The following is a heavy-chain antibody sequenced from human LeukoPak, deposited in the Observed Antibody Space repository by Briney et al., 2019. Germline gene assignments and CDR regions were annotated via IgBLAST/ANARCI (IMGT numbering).Heavy chain of an antibody. CDR1: GGSFSGYY. Sequence: PSETLSLTCAVYGGSFSGYYWSWIRQPPGKGLEWIGEINHSGSTNYNPSLKSRVTISVDTSKNQFSLKLSSVTAADMAVYYCARHSSNYYGSGSYYRVKFDPWGQGTLVTVSS. D-gene: IGHD3-10*01. CDR3: ARHSSNYYGSGSYYRVKFDP. V-gene: IGHV4-34*01. CDR2: INHSGST. J-gene: IGHJ5*02.